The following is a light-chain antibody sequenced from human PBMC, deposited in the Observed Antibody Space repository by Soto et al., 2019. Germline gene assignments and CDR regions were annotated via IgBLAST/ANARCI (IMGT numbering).Light chain of an antibody. Sequence: EIVLTQSPGTLSLSPGERATLSCRASQSVNSNYLGWYQQKPGQAPRLLIYAASSRATGIPDRFSGSGSGTDFTLTISRLEPEDFAVYYCQQYGSSLLTFGGGTKVEIK. V-gene: IGKV3-20*01. J-gene: IGKJ4*01. CDR2: AAS. CDR1: QSVNSNY. CDR3: QQYGSSLLT.